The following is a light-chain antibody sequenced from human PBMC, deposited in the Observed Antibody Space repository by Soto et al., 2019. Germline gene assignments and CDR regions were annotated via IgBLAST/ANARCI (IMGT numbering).Light chain of an antibody. CDR3: QQSLGIPYT. CDR1: QTISTY. J-gene: IGKJ2*01. Sequence: DIQMTQSPSSLSASVGDRVTITCRASQTISTYLNWYQQKPGKAPKFLIYAASTLQSGVPSRFSGSGSGTDFTLTINSLQPEDFATYYCQQSLGIPYTFGQGTKLEIQ. CDR2: AAS. V-gene: IGKV1-39*01.